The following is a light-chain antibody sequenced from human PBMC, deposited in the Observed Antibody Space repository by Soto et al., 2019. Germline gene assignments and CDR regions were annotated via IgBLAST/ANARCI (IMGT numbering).Light chain of an antibody. Sequence: QSVLTQPPSASGTPGQRVTISCSGSSSNIGSNSVYWFQHFPGSAPKLLIYFNEQRPSGVPDRFSGSKSGTSASLAISGLRSEDEADYYCAAWDDSLSGVVFGGRTKLTVL. V-gene: IGLV1-47*01. J-gene: IGLJ3*02. CDR3: AAWDDSLSGVV. CDR2: FNE. CDR1: SSNIGSNS.